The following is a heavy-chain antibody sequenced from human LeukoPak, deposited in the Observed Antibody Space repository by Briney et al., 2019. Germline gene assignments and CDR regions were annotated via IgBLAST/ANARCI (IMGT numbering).Heavy chain of an antibody. D-gene: IGHD3-10*01. CDR2: IYYSGST. J-gene: IGHJ4*02. V-gene: IGHV4-30-4*08. CDR1: GGSISSGDYY. CDR3: ARVDGSGSYYAMYYFDY. Sequence: SETLSLTCTVSGGSISSGDYYWSWIRQPPGKGLEWIGYIYYSGSTYYNPSLKSRVTISVDTSKNQFSLKLSSVTAADTAVYYCARVDGSGSYYAMYYFDYWAREPWSPSPQ.